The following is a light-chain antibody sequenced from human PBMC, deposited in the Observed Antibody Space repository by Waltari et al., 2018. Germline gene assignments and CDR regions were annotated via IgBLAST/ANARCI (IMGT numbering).Light chain of an antibody. CDR3: QNHERLPAT. J-gene: IGKJ1*01. V-gene: IGKV3-20*01. Sequence: EVVLTQSPGTLSLSPGETATLSCRASQNIGRYLVWYQQKSGQAPRLLIDGASTRATGIPDRVSGSGSGTDFSLTISRLEAEDFAVYYCQNHERLPATFGQGTKVEIK. CDR2: GAS. CDR1: QNIGRY.